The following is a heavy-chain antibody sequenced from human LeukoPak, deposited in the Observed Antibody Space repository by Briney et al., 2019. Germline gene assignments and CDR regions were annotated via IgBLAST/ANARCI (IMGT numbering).Heavy chain of an antibody. Sequence: SSETLSLTCTVSGGSISSSSYYWGWIRQPPGKGLERIGSIYYSGSTYYNPSLKSRVTISVDTSKNQFSLKLSSVTAADTAVYYCANTIQAVAQTIFDYWGQGTLVTVSS. CDR2: IYYSGST. J-gene: IGHJ4*02. CDR3: ANTIQAVAQTIFDY. V-gene: IGHV4-39*01. CDR1: GGSISSSSYY. D-gene: IGHD6-19*01.